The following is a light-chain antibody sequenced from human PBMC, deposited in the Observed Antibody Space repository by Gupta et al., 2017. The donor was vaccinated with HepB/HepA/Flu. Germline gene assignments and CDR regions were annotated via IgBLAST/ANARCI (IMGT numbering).Light chain of an antibody. V-gene: IGKV1-39*01. CDR2: AAS. CDR3: QQALDTPNT. J-gene: IGKJ4*01. CDR1: QSISTY. Sequence: DIQMTQSPSSLSASIADRVTITRRVSQSISTYLDWYQQKVGQAPKVLISAASTLQCGVPSRFSGSGSGTEFILTISSVQSEDFGTYSCQQALDTPNTFGGGTKVEFK.